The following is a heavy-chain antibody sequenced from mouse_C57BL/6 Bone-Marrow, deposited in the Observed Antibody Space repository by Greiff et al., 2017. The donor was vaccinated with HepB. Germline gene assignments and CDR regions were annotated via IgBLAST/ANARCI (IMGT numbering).Heavy chain of an antibody. V-gene: IGHV14-1*01. Sequence: VHVKQSGAELVRPGASVKLSCTASGFNINDYYMHWVKQRPEQGLEWIGRIDPEDGDTEYAPKFQGKATMTADTSSNTAYLQLSSLTSEDTAVYYCTAWGSTVVAARACWGQGTLVTVAA. CDR3: TAWGSTVVAARAC. J-gene: IGHJ3*01. CDR2: IDPEDGDT. CDR1: GFNINDYY. D-gene: IGHD1-1*01.